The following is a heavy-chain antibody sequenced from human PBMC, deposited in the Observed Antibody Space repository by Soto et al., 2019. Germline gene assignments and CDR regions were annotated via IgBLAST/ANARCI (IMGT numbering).Heavy chain of an antibody. Sequence: QVQLQQWGAGLLKPSETLSLACAVSGGSFSGPNWSWIRQPPGKGLEWIGEINHRGSTNNNPSLKSRVTISIDMSKNQYSLKVSSVTAADTAVYYCARSWGLGFDPWGQGILVTVSS. CDR3: ARSWGLGFDP. V-gene: IGHV4-34*01. CDR2: INHRGST. J-gene: IGHJ5*02. CDR1: GGSFSGPN. D-gene: IGHD3-16*01.